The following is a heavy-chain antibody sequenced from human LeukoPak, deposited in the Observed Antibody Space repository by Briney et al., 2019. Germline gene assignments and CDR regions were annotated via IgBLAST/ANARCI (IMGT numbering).Heavy chain of an antibody. CDR3: AKAVGGYDYDS. CDR2: ISGSGGTT. J-gene: IGHJ4*02. V-gene: IGHV3-23*01. Sequence: PGGSLRLSCAASGFTFSSYAMSWVRQAPGQGLQWVSAISGSGGTTYYADSVKGRFTISRDNSKNTLFLQMNSLRAEDTALYYCAKAVGGYDYDSWGQGTLVTVSS. CDR1: GFTFSSYA. D-gene: IGHD5-12*01.